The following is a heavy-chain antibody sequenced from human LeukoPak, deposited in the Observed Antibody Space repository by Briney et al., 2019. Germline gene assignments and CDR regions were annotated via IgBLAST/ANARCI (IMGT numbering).Heavy chain of an antibody. CDR1: GFTVSSNS. CDR2: IYSGGNT. V-gene: IGHV3-53*01. CDR3: ARRAGAYSHPYDY. J-gene: IGHJ4*02. Sequence: GGSLRLSCTVSGFTVSSNSMSWGRQAPGKGLEWVSFIYSGGNTHYSDSLKGRFTISRDNSKNTLYLQMNSLRVEDTAVYYCARRAGAYSHPYDYWGQGTLVTVSS. D-gene: IGHD4/OR15-4a*01.